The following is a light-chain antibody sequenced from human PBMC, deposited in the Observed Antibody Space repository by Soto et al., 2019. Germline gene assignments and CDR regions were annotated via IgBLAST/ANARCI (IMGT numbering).Light chain of an antibody. CDR2: DVS. CDR1: SSDVDGYNY. V-gene: IGLV2-11*01. Sequence: QSAPTRSRLVSGSHELSVTTSCTESSSDVDGYNYDSWYQQHPGKASKLMIYDVSTRPSGVPDRFSCSNSCNTAFLTSSGLQDDDEADYYCCSYAGSYIFYAFGNGTKVTV. CDR3: CSYAGSYIFYA. J-gene: IGLJ1*01.